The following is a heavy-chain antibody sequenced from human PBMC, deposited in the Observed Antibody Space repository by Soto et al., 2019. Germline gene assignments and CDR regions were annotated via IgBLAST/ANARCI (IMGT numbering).Heavy chain of an antibody. CDR2: INHSGST. CDR1: GGSFSGYY. Sequence: SETLSLTCAVYGGSFSGYYWSWIRQPPGKGLEWIGEINHSGSTNYNPSLKSRVTISVDTSKNQFSLKLSSVTAADTAVYYCAGGLITRRALRSYFDYWGPGTLVTVSS. J-gene: IGHJ4*02. CDR3: AGGLITRRALRSYFDY. D-gene: IGHD3-10*01. V-gene: IGHV4-34*01.